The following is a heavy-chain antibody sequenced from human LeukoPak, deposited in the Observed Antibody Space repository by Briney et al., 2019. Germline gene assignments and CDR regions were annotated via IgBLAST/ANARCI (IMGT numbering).Heavy chain of an antibody. V-gene: IGHV3-33*01. Sequence: PPRRSCAPSGFTFSNCGVQWVCQPPGSGQEWKAAVFYDGSGKRYADTVKGRFTISRDNSKNTLYLQINSLRAEDTAVYYCARDQALYFSYGDYWGQGTLVTVSS. CDR2: VFYDGSGK. D-gene: IGHD2/OR15-2a*01. CDR3: ARDQALYFSYGDY. J-gene: IGHJ4*02. CDR1: GFTFSNCG.